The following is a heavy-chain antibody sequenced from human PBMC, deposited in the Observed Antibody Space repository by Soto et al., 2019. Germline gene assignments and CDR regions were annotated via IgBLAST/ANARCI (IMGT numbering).Heavy chain of an antibody. D-gene: IGHD1-26*01. CDR1: GYRFSTYW. CDR2: IYPGDSDT. CDR3: ARLGGIVDTGTWIQ. Sequence: GESLKISCKASGYRFSTYWIGWVRQRPGKGPEWMAIIYPGDSDTRENPSFQGQVTISADKSSNTVHLQWRSLEASDTAIYYCARLGGIVDTGTWIQWGQGTPVTVSS. V-gene: IGHV5-51*01. J-gene: IGHJ4*02.